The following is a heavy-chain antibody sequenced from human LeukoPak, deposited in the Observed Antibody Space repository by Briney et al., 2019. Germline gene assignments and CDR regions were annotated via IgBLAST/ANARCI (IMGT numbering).Heavy chain of an antibody. CDR2: IFHSGST. J-gene: IGHJ4*02. CDR3: ARVPTIGGMRFDS. Sequence: SETLSLTCNVSSGSISSGTHYWSWVRQRPGKGLEWIGHIFHSGSTYYNPSLQSQTIISIDTSKNQFSLNLNSVTAADTAVYYCARVPTIGGMRFDSWGQGTLVIVSS. CDR1: SGSISSGTHY. D-gene: IGHD1-26*01. V-gene: IGHV4-31*01.